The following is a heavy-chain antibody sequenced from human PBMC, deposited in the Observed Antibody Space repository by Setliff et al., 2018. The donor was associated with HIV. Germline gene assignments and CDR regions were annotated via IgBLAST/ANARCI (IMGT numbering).Heavy chain of an antibody. D-gene: IGHD1-26*01. CDR2: IYYSGST. Sequence: SETLSLTCAVYNGSFSSYYWDWIRQPPGKGLEWIGSIYYSGSTYYNPSLKSRVTISVDTSKNQFSLKLSSVTAADTAVYYCARDFRIGWAVQDYWYFDLWGRGTLVTVSS. J-gene: IGHJ2*01. CDR3: ARDFRIGWAVQDYWYFDL. CDR1: NGSFSSYY. V-gene: IGHV4-39*07.